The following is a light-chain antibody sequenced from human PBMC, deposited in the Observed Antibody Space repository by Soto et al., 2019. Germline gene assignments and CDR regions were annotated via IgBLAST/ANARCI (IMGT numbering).Light chain of an antibody. CDR2: DAS. CDR1: QSISSW. J-gene: IGKJ1*01. CDR3: QQYNSYSWT. Sequence: NQMTHSPSTLSASVGDRVTITCRASQSISSWLAWYQQKPGKAPKLLIYDASSLESGVPSRFSGSGSGTEFTLTISSLQPDDFATYYCQQYNSYSWTFGQGTKVDIK. V-gene: IGKV1-5*01.